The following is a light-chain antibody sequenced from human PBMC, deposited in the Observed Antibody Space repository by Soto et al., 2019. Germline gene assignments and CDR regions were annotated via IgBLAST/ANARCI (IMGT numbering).Light chain of an antibody. CDR2: GAT. J-gene: IGKJ5*01. Sequence: IVFTQSACTLPLSPGERATLSCRASQSVSILLAWYQQKPGQAPRLLIHGATTRATGIPARFSGSGSGTEFTLTIRSLQPEDFATYYCQQSFRSPITFGQGTRLEIK. CDR3: QQSFRSPIT. V-gene: IGKV3-15*01. CDR1: QSVSIL.